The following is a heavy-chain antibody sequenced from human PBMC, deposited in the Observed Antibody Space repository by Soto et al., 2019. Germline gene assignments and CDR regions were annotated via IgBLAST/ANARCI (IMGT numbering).Heavy chain of an antibody. Sequence: ASVKVSCKAPGDTFTSYYLNWVRQAPGQGLEWMGVVNPHGGSTKYAQKFQGRITMTRDTSRSTVYMELSSLRSDDTAIYYCARSSGGNFGIIIEGSNWFDPWGQGTLVTV. V-gene: IGHV1-46*01. CDR3: ARSSGGNFGIIIEGSNWFDP. CDR1: GDTFTSYY. CDR2: VNPHGGST. D-gene: IGHD3-3*01. J-gene: IGHJ5*02.